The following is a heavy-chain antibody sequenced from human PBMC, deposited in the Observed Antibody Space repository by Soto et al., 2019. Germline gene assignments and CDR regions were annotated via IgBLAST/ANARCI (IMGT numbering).Heavy chain of an antibody. Sequence: ASVKVSCKASGYTFTSYGISWVRQAPGQGLEWMGWISAYNGNTNYAQKLQGRVTMTTDTSTSTAYMELRSLRSDDTAVYYCARATGSTSLWDYYYYDYMDVWGKGSTVTVPS. CDR3: ARATGSTSLWDYYYYDYMDV. CDR1: GYTFTSYG. D-gene: IGHD2-2*01. V-gene: IGHV1-18*01. CDR2: ISAYNGNT. J-gene: IGHJ6*03.